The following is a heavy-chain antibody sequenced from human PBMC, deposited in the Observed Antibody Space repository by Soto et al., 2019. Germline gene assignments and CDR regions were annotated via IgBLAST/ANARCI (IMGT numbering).Heavy chain of an antibody. J-gene: IGHJ5*02. V-gene: IGHV4-31*03. Sequence: SETLSLTCTVSGDSITTSGDYGSWIRQNPGKGLGWIGYISHTGITDYNPSLNGRLTLSIDTSKTQFSLEMTSVTAADTAVYYCARVSHDYFYVWLGPWGQGIPVTVSS. CDR3: ARVSHDYFYVWLGP. D-gene: IGHD4-17*01. CDR1: GDSITTSGDY. CDR2: ISHTGIT.